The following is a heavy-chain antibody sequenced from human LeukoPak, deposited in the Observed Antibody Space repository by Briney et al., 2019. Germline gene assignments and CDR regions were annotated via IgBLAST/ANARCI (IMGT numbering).Heavy chain of an antibody. V-gene: IGHV3-33*01. CDR1: GFTFSSHG. CDR3: ARDGGYHSSGPFDY. CDR2: IWYDGSDE. J-gene: IGHJ4*02. D-gene: IGHD3-22*01. Sequence: GGSLRLSCAAPGFTFSSHGMHWVRQAPGKGLEWVSIIWYDGSDEYYADSVKGRFTISRDNSKNTLYLQMNSLRAEDTAVYYCARDGGYHSSGPFDYWGQGTLVTVSS.